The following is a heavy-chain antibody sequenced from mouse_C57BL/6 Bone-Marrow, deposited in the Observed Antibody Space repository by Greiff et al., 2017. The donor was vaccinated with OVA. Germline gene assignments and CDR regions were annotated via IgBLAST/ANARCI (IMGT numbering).Heavy chain of an antibody. CDR3: ARHSNYVYYAMDY. CDR1: GFTFSDYG. V-gene: IGHV5-15*01. J-gene: IGHJ4*01. D-gene: IGHD2-5*01. CDR2: ISNLAYSI. Sequence: EVKLMESGGGLVQPGGSLTLSCAASGFTFSDYGMAWVRQAPRKGPEWVAFISNLAYSIYYADTVTGRFTISRENAKNTLYLEMSSLRSEDTAMYYCARHSNYVYYAMDYWGQGTSVTVSS.